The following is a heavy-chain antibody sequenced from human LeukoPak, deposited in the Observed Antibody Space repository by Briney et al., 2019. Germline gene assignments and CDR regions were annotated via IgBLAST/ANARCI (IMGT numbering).Heavy chain of an antibody. J-gene: IGHJ3*02. D-gene: IGHD3/OR15-3a*01. Sequence: QAGGSLRLSCAASGFTFTSYAMSWVRQAPGKGLEWVSAITGSGDTTYYAASVKGRFTISRDNSKNTLYLQMSSLRAEDTAIYYCAKDRDRRDWYKDAFDIWGQGTMVTVSS. CDR2: ITGSGDTT. CDR3: AKDRDRRDWYKDAFDI. CDR1: GFTFTSYA. V-gene: IGHV3-23*01.